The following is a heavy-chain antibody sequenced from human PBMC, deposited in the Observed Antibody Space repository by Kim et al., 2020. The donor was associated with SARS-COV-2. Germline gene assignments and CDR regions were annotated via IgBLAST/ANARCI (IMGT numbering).Heavy chain of an antibody. V-gene: IGHV4-34*01. J-gene: IGHJ5*02. CDR2: INHSGST. D-gene: IGHD3-22*01. CDR1: GGSFSGYY. CDR3: ARESWRDDGGYYHFYP. Sequence: SETLSLTCAVYGGSFSGYYWSWIRQPPGKGLEWIGEINHSGSTNYNPSLKSRVTVSLDTSKNQFFLRLSSVTAPDTAVYYCARESWRDDGGYYHFYPWG.